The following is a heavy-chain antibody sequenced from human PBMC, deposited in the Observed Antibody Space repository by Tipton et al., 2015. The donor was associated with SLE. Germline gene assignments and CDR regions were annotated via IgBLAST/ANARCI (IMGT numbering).Heavy chain of an antibody. D-gene: IGHD1-14*01. Sequence: TLSLTCTISGGSISTYFWSWIRQPPGKGLEWIGYVYDSGSTHYNPSLTGRVTMSVDTSKNQFFLKLNSVTAADTAIYYCARKKTVGRYNYFDPWGQGTLVTVSS. CDR1: GGSISTYF. J-gene: IGHJ5*02. CDR2: VYDSGST. V-gene: IGHV4-59*08. CDR3: ARKKTVGRYNYFDP.